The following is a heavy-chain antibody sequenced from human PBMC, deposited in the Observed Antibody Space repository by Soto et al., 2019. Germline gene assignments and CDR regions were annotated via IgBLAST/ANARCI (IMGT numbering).Heavy chain of an antibody. Sequence: SATLSLTCIVSGGSVSSGSYYWSWIRQPPGKGLEWIGYVYYRGSTNYNPSLKSRVTISVDTSKNQFSLKLSSITAADTAVYYCAKGSSSWPYYFDSWGQGGLVTVSS. D-gene: IGHD6-13*01. CDR3: AKGSSSWPYYFDS. CDR2: VYYRGST. CDR1: GGSVSSGSYY. J-gene: IGHJ4*02. V-gene: IGHV4-61*01.